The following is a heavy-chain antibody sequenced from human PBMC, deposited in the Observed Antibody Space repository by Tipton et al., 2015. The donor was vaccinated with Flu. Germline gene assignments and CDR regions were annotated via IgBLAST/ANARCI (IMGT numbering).Heavy chain of an antibody. Sequence: GSLRLSCAASGFTFSNYEMNWVRQAPGKGLEWLSYISSSGNTISYADSVRGRFTISRDNTKKSLYLQLSSLRAEDTAIYYCATLTGDDYWGQGLMVTVSS. CDR2: ISSSGNTI. D-gene: IGHD7-27*01. V-gene: IGHV3-48*03. CDR3: ATLTGDDY. CDR1: GFTFSNYE. J-gene: IGHJ4*02.